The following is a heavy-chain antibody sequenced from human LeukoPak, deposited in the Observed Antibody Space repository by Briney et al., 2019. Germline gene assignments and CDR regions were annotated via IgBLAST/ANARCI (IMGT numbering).Heavy chain of an antibody. V-gene: IGHV4-34*01. CDR1: GGSFSGYY. CDR2: INHSGST. J-gene: IGHJ4*02. CDR3: ARGATYYDFWSGYSDFDY. D-gene: IGHD3-3*01. Sequence: SETLSLTCAVYGGSFSGYYWSWIRQPPGKGLEWIGEINHSGSTNYNPSLKSRVTISVDTSKNQFSLKLSSVTAADTAVYYCARGATYYDFWSGYSDFDYWGQGTLVTVSS.